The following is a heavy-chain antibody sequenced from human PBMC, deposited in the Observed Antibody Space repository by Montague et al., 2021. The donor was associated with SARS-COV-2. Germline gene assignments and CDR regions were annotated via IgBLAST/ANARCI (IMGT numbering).Heavy chain of an antibody. D-gene: IGHD3-3*01. CDR2: TSYSGST. CDR3: ARWGEYYDSPHYYYAMDA. Sequence: SETLSLTCTVSGGSISPYYWSWIRQSPGKGLECIGYTSYSGSTDYNPSLKSRVTISIDTSKNQFSSKLSSVTAADTAVYYCARWGEYYDSPHYYYAMDAWGQGTTVTVSS. CDR1: GGSISPYY. V-gene: IGHV4-59*12. J-gene: IGHJ6*02.